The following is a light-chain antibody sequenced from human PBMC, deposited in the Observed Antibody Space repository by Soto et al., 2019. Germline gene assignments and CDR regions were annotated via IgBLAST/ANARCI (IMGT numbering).Light chain of an antibody. Sequence: DIQMTQSPSSLSASLGDRVTITCRASQDISVYLAWYQQKPGKVPKLLIYSASTLQSGVPSRFSGSGSATDFTLTISSLQPEDVATYYCQKFNTAPLTFGQGTRLEIK. CDR1: QDISVY. V-gene: IGKV1-27*01. CDR3: QKFNTAPLT. J-gene: IGKJ5*01. CDR2: SAS.